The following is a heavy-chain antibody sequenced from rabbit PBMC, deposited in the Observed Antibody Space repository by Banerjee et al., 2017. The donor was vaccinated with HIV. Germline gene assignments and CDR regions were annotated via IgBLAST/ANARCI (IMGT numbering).Heavy chain of an antibody. V-gene: IGHV1S43*01. Sequence: QSLEESGGGLVKPEGSLALTCKASGFSFSSGYYMCWVRQAPGKGLEWVACIGGSSGSTWYATWAKGRFTITRSTSLNTVDLKMTSLTVADTAAYFCARDPPGGSEYFNLWGPGTLVTVS. CDR1: GFSFSSGYY. CDR2: IGGSSGST. CDR3: ARDPPGGSEYFNL. D-gene: IGHD8-1*01. J-gene: IGHJ4*01.